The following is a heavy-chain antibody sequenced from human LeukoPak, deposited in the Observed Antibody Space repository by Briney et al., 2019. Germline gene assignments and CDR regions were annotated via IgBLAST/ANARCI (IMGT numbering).Heavy chain of an antibody. CDR2: INPDGSGK. CDR1: GFTLSTYW. J-gene: IGHJ4*02. CDR3: ASWGAGGNS. D-gene: IGHD3-16*01. Sequence: GGPLRLSCEASGFTLSTYWMNWVRKVPGKGLDWVANINPDGSGKRYVDSVKGRFTIARDNADNSLSLQMNSLRAEDTAVYYCASWGAGGNSWGQGTLVTVSS. V-gene: IGHV3-7*01.